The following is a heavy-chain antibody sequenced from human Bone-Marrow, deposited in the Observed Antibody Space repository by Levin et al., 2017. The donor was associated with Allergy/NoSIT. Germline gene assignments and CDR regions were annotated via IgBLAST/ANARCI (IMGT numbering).Heavy chain of an antibody. CDR2: IKQDGSEK. Sequence: ETLSLTCAASGFTFSSYWMSWVRQAPGKGLEWVANIKQDGSEKYYVDSVKGRFTISRDNAKNSLYLQMNSLRAEDTAVYYCAGVGWSLADYYYYNGMDVWGQGTTVTVSS. CDR3: AGVGWSLADYYYYNGMDV. D-gene: IGHD6-19*01. J-gene: IGHJ6*02. V-gene: IGHV3-7*01. CDR1: GFTFSSYW.